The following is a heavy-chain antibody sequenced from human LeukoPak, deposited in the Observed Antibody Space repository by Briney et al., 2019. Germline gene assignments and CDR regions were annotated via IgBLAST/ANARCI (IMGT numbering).Heavy chain of an antibody. CDR3: AQLPSS. V-gene: IGHV3-66*01. CDR2: IYSDGST. J-gene: IGHJ5*02. D-gene: IGHD1-7*01. CDR1: GFTVSSNY. Sequence: GGSLRLSCAASGFTVSSNYMTWVRQAPGKGLEWVSVIYSDGSTYYADSVRGRFTISRDNSKNTLYLQMDSLRAEDTALYYRAQLPSSWGQGTLVTVSS.